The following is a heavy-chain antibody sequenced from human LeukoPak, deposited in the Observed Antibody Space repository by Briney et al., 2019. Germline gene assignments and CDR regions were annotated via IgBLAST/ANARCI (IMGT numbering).Heavy chain of an antibody. CDR1: GYRLTSYW. CDR3: ARLGPSDSRWYRFDC. J-gene: IGHJ4*02. Sequence: GESLKISRKLSGYRLTSYWIGWVRQMPGKGLEWVGIIYPGDSDTRYSPSFQGPVTLSADKSISTAYLQWSSLKPSDTAMYYCARLGPSDSRWYRFDCWLQGTMVTV. D-gene: IGHD6-13*01. V-gene: IGHV5-51*01. CDR2: IYPGDSDT.